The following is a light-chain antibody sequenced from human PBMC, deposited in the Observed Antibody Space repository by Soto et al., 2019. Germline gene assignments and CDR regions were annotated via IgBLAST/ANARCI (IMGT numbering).Light chain of an antibody. CDR3: MQAVQAPWT. J-gene: IGKJ1*01. Sequence: DIVMTQSPLSLPVTPGEPASISCRSSQSLLHSNGYNYLDWYLQKPGQSPQLLIYLGSNRASGVPDRFSGSGSGTDFTLNISRVEAEDVGVYYCMQAVQAPWTFGQGTKVEIK. CDR1: QSLLHSNGYNY. CDR2: LGS. V-gene: IGKV2-28*01.